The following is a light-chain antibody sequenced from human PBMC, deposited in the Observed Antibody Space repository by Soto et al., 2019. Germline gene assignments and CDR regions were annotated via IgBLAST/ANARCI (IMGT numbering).Light chain of an antibody. J-gene: IGKJ4*01. V-gene: IGKV1-39*01. CDR2: AAS. Sequence: DIQMTQSPSSLSASIGDRVIITCRTSQNISRYLNWFQQKPGKAPKLLIYAASSLQGGSPSRFSGSGSGTDFTLTISSLQPEDFLTYYCQQTHSIPFTFGGGTNVEI. CDR1: QNISRY. CDR3: QQTHSIPFT.